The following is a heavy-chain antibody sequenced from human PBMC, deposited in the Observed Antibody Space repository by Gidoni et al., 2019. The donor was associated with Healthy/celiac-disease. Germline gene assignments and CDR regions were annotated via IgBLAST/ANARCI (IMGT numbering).Heavy chain of an antibody. D-gene: IGHD4-17*01. CDR2: INAGNGNT. V-gene: IGHV1-3*01. Sequence: QVQLVQSGAEVKKPGASVKVSCKASGYTFTSYAMHWVRQAPGQRLEWMGWINAGNGNTKYSQKFQGRVTITRDTSASTAYMELSSLRSEDTAVYYCARAGDYGDYLYLFNYWGQGTLVTVSS. CDR1: GYTFTSYA. CDR3: ARAGDYGDYLYLFNY. J-gene: IGHJ4*02.